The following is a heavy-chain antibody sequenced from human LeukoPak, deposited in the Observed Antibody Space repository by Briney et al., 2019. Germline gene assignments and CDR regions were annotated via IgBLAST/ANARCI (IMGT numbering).Heavy chain of an antibody. D-gene: IGHD3-10*01. J-gene: IGHJ4*02. CDR3: ARYLPTPAKLFAC. V-gene: IGHV3-11*01. Sequence: GGSLRLSCTASGFTFSTCYMCWIRQAPGKGLEWVSYIDSSGSDISYADSVKGRFSISRDNAKNSLYLQMNSLRAEDTAVYYYARYLPTPAKLFACWGQGTLVTVSS. CDR1: GFTFSTCY. CDR2: IDSSGSDI.